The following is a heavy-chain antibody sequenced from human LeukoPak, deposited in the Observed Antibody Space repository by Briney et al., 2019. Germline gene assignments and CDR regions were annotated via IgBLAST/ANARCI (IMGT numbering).Heavy chain of an antibody. CDR1: GFTFSSYW. D-gene: IGHD5-18*01. J-gene: IGHJ4*02. Sequence: GGSLRLSCAASGFTFSSYWMHWVRQAPGKGLVWVSRINSDGSSTSYADSVKGRFTISRDDAKNTLYLQMNSLRAEDTAVYYCARDGYSFGHDFDYWGQGTLVTVSS. V-gene: IGHV3-74*01. CDR2: INSDGSST. CDR3: ARDGYSFGHDFDY.